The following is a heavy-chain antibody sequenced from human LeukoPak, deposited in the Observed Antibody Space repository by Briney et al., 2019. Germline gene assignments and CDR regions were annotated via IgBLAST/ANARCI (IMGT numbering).Heavy chain of an antibody. CDR3: AKDRTVGASYWYFDL. CDR1: GFTFSNHW. V-gene: IGHV3-74*01. Sequence: PGGSLRLSCAASGFTFSNHWMHWVRQAPGKGLMWVSRINRGGSRTDYADSVKGRFTISRDSSRNTLFLHMNTLRAEDTAIYYCAKDRTVGASYWYFDLWGRGTLVTVSS. CDR2: INRGGSRT. J-gene: IGHJ2*01. D-gene: IGHD1-26*01.